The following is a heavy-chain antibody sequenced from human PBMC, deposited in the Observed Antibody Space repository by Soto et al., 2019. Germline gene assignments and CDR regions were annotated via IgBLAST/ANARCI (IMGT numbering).Heavy chain of an antibody. CDR3: AKMTMVRGIIYYYGRDV. D-gene: IGHD3-10*01. CDR2: IYHTGST. CDR1: GDSISSGGPY. J-gene: IGHJ6*02. Sequence: QVQLQESGPGLVKPSQTLSLTCTVSGDSISSGGPYWGWIRQHPGKGLEWIGYIYHTGSTYYKSSLKSRVNISVDTSKNQFSLKLSSVTAADTAVYYCAKMTMVRGIIYYYGRDVWGQGTTVTVSS. V-gene: IGHV4-31*03.